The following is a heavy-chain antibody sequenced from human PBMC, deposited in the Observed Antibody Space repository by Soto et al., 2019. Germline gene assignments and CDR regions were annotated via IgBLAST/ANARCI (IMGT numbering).Heavy chain of an antibody. V-gene: IGHV1-3*01. CDR1: GYTFTSYA. CDR2: INAGDGNT. CDR3: ARDSEGGAYYYYYGMDV. J-gene: IGHJ6*02. D-gene: IGHD3-16*01. Sequence: ASVKVSCKASGYTFTSYAMHWVRQAPGQRLEWMGWINAGDGNTKYSQKFQGRVTITRGTSASTAYMELSSLRSEDTAVYYCARDSEGGAYYYYYGMDVWGQGTTVTVSS.